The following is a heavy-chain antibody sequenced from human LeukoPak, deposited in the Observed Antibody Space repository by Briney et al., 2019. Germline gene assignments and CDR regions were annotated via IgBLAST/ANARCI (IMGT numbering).Heavy chain of an antibody. J-gene: IGHJ4*02. D-gene: IGHD3-10*01. CDR3: ARVSDHYVSGSYYPFDY. CDR2: IYTSGST. Sequence: SETLSLTCTVSGGSISSYYWSWIRQPAGKGLEWIGRIYTSGSTNYNPSLKSRVTMSVDTSKNQFSLKLSSVTAADTAVYYCARVSDHYVSGSYYPFDYWGQGTLVTVSS. CDR1: GGSISSYY. V-gene: IGHV4-4*07.